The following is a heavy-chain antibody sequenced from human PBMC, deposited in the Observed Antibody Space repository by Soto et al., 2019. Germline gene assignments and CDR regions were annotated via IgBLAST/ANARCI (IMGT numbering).Heavy chain of an antibody. CDR1: GGPISSGDYY. Sequence: PSETLSLTCTVSGGPISSGDYYWSWIRQPPGKGLEWIGYIYYSGSTYYNPSLKSRVTISVDTSKNQFSPKLSSVTAADTAVYYCARDLHCSGGSCYPVWGQGTLVTVSS. CDR2: IYYSGST. D-gene: IGHD2-15*01. J-gene: IGHJ4*02. V-gene: IGHV4-30-4*01. CDR3: ARDLHCSGGSCYPV.